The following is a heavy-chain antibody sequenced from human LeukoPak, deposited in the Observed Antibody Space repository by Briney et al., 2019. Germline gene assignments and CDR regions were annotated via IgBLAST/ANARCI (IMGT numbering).Heavy chain of an antibody. CDR3: AKVQWSQYGMDV. CDR1: GFTFDDYA. V-gene: IGHV3-9*01. J-gene: IGHJ6*02. Sequence: PGRSLRLSCAASGFTFDDYAMHWVRQAPGKGLEWVSGISWNSGSIGYADSVKGRFTISRDNAKNSLYLQMNNLRAEDTALYYCAKVQWSQYGMDVWGQGTTVTVSS. D-gene: IGHD2-15*01. CDR2: ISWNSGSI.